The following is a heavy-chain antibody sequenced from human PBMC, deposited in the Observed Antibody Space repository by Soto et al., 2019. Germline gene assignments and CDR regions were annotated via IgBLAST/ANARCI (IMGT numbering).Heavy chain of an antibody. Sequence: QVQLVQSGAEVKKPGASVKVSCKVSGYTFNSYGISWVRQAPGQGLEWMRWISAYNGNTNYAQKLQGRDAMTTDTATSTAYMELRSLRSDDTAMYYCARVVDCSGRSCYYWYFDLWGRGTLVTVSS. CDR2: ISAYNGNT. V-gene: IGHV1-18*01. CDR3: ARVVDCSGRSCYYWYFDL. CDR1: GYTFNSYG. D-gene: IGHD2-15*01. J-gene: IGHJ2*01.